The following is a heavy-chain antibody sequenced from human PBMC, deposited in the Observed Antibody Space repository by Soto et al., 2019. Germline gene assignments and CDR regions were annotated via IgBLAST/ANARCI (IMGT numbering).Heavy chain of an antibody. J-gene: IGHJ4*02. V-gene: IGHV3-23*01. CDR3: TSLYYGH. CDR1: GFTFDNYA. Sequence: GGSLRLSCAASGFTFDNYAMNWVRQAPGKGLEWVAHISGSGGATKYADSVKGRFSISKDNSKNTLYLQMNSLKTEDTAVYYCTSLYYGHWGQGTLVTVSS. CDR2: ISGSGGAT. D-gene: IGHD3-3*01.